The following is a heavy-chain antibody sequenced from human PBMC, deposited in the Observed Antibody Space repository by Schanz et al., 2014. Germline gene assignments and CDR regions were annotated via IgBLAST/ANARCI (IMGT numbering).Heavy chain of an antibody. Sequence: QVHLMQSGAEVKRPGASVKVSCKASEYSFTSYSMHWVRQAPGQRLEWMGWINTGSGDTKYSQNFQGRVTITRDTSASTAYMELSSLRSEDTAVYYCARDAADFYDILTEEDYWGQGTLVTVSS. CDR3: ARDAADFYDILTEEDY. V-gene: IGHV1-3*04. D-gene: IGHD3-9*01. CDR2: INTGSGDT. CDR1: EYSFTSYS. J-gene: IGHJ4*02.